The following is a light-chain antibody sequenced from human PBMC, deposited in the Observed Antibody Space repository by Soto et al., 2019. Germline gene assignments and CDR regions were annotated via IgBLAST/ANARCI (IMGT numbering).Light chain of an antibody. V-gene: IGKV1-27*01. CDR1: RGISNY. Sequence: DIQITQSPASLSASVGDTISITCRSSRGISNYLAWYQQKPGKVPKLLIYAASTLQSGVPSRFSGSGSGTDFTLTISSLQPEDVATYYCQKYNSAPLTFGGGTKVDIK. J-gene: IGKJ4*01. CDR3: QKYNSAPLT. CDR2: AAS.